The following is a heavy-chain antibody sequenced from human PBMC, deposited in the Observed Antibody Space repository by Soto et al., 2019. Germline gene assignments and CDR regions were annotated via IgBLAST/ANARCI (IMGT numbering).Heavy chain of an antibody. CDR1: GFTFSNYA. J-gene: IGHJ4*02. CDR3: AKDRGFGVASATHDS. CDR2: ISGSGDT. D-gene: IGHD3-10*01. Sequence: EIQLLESGGGLVQPGGSLRLPCAASGFTFSNYAMTCVRQAPGKGLAWVAGISGSGDTYYADSVKGRFTISRDNSKNTVYLQMNSLRAEDTAIYFCAKDRGFGVASATHDSWGQGTLVTVSS. V-gene: IGHV3-23*01.